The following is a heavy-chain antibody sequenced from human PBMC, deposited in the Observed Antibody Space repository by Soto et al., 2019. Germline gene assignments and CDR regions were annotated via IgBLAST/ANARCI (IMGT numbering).Heavy chain of an antibody. CDR3: ARGEVRGPFDI. CDR1: GGSMNSHDYY. V-gene: IGHV4-30-4*01. D-gene: IGHD3-10*01. J-gene: IGHJ3*02. Sequence: QEQLQESGPELVKPSQTLCLTCTVSGGSMNSHDYYWSWIRQPPGKGLEWIGYIHNSGSTYYNPSLKSRLTISSDTPKNQFSLRLNSVTAADTALYYCARGEVRGPFDIWGQGTMVTVSS. CDR2: IHNSGST.